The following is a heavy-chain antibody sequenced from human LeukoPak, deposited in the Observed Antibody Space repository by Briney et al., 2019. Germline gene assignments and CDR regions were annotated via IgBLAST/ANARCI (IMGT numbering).Heavy chain of an antibody. V-gene: IGHV3-66*01. CDR3: AKDVRVGGGGMDV. Sequence: GGSLRLSCAASGFTVSSYYMSWVRQAPGKGLEWVSVVDSGGSTYYADSVKGRFTISRDHSKNTLYLQMNSLRPEDTAVYYCAKDVRVGGGGMDVWGQGTPVTVSS. J-gene: IGHJ6*02. D-gene: IGHD1-26*01. CDR2: VDSGGST. CDR1: GFTVSSYY.